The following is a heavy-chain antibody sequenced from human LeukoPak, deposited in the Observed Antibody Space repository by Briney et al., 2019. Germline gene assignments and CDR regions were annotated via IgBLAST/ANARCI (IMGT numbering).Heavy chain of an antibody. Sequence: SETLSLTRTVSGGSISNYYWSWIRQPPGKGLEWIGYIHYSGSTNYNPSLKSRATISVDTSKSQFSLKLSSVTAADTAIYYCARGYSSSWYYFDYWGQGTLVTVSS. J-gene: IGHJ4*02. CDR2: IHYSGST. CDR1: GGSISNYY. V-gene: IGHV4-59*08. D-gene: IGHD6-13*01. CDR3: ARGYSSSWYYFDY.